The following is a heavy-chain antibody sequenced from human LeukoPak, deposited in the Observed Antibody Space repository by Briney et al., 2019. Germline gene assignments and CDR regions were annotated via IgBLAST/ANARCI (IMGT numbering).Heavy chain of an antibody. CDR1: GYTFTSYA. D-gene: IGHD1-26*01. Sequence: ASVKVSCKASGYTFTSYAMHWVRQAPGQGLEWMGWINAGNGNTKYSQKFQGRVTITRDTSASTAYMELSSLRSEDTAVYYCARGDPGSYSAFDIWGQGTMVTVSS. CDR3: ARGDPGSYSAFDI. J-gene: IGHJ3*02. CDR2: INAGNGNT. V-gene: IGHV1-3*01.